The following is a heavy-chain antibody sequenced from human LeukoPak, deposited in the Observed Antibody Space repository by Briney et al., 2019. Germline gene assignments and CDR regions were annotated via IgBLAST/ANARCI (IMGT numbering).Heavy chain of an antibody. CDR3: ARDPGDGSGLYY. V-gene: IGHV4-61*01. CDR1: GGSVSSGSYY. D-gene: IGHD3-10*01. J-gene: IGHJ4*02. Sequence: SETLSLTCTVSGGSVSSGSYYWSWIRQPPGRGLGWFGYIYYSGSTNYNPSLKSRVTISVGTSKNQFSLKLSSVTAADTAVYYCARDPGDGSGLYYWGQGTLVTVSS. CDR2: IYYSGST.